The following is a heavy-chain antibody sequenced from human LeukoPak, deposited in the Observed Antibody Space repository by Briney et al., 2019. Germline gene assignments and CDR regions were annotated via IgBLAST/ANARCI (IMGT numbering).Heavy chain of an antibody. Sequence: ASVKVSCKASGYTFTASFMHWVRQAPGQGLEWMGWISPNNGATNYAQKFQGRLTMTRDTSISTASMELSRLTSDDTAIYYCAHESVVRGLVHNYFDYWGQGTLVTVSS. CDR1: GYTFTASF. D-gene: IGHD3-10*01. CDR3: AHESVVRGLVHNYFDY. V-gene: IGHV1-2*02. CDR2: ISPNNGAT. J-gene: IGHJ4*02.